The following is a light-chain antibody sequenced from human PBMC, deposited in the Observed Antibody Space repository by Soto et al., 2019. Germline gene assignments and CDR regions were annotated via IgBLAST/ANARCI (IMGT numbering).Light chain of an antibody. J-gene: IGKJ1*01. CDR1: HGITNY. V-gene: IGKV1-39*01. CDR3: QQTYTIPWT. Sequence: DIQMTQSPSSLSTSVGDRVTITCRASHGITNYLNWYQQKPGKAPKLLIYAASSLQSGVPSTFSGSGSGTDFTLTIGSLQPEDFATYYCQQTYTIPWTFGQGTKVEIK. CDR2: AAS.